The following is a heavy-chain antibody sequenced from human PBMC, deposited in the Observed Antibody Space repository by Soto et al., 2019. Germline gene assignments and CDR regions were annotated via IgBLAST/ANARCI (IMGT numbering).Heavy chain of an antibody. CDR3: VRDSEPRYFNNWFDP. CDR1: GGSISNYY. D-gene: IGHD3-10*01. J-gene: IGHJ5*02. Sequence: SETLSLTCTVSGGSISNYYWSWIRQSAGKGLEWIGRIYFIGTANYNPSLKGRVTMSVDTSKNEISLNLNSATAADTAIYYCVRDSEPRYFNNWFDPWGQGTQVTVSS. V-gene: IGHV4-4*07. CDR2: IYFIGTA.